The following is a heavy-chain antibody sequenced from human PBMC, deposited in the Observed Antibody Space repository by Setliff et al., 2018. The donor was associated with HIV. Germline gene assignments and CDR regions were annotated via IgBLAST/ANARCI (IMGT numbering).Heavy chain of an antibody. Sequence: SETLSLTCAVSGGSISSDNWWSCVRQSPGKGLEWIAEIHHTGGTNFNPSLKSRVIISVDKSKNQFSLNLSFVTAADTAMYYCARGTRYGDSKGGYWAFDLWGRGTLVTVSS. CDR2: IHHTGGT. D-gene: IGHD4-17*01. J-gene: IGHJ2*01. V-gene: IGHV4-4*02. CDR3: ARGTRYGDSKGGYWAFDL. CDR1: GGSISSDNW.